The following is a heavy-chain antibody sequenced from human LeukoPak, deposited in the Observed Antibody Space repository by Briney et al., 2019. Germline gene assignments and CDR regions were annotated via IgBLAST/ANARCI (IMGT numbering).Heavy chain of an antibody. D-gene: IGHD1-7*01. Sequence: GESLKISCKVSGFSFTNYWIAWVRQMPGKGLEWMGLIFPRDSDTRYSPSFQGQVTISADKSISTAYLQWSSLKASGTAMYYCARAGTGTTDFDYWGQGTLVTVSS. CDR3: ARAGTGTTDFDY. V-gene: IGHV5-51*01. CDR2: IFPRDSDT. CDR1: GFSFTNYW. J-gene: IGHJ4*02.